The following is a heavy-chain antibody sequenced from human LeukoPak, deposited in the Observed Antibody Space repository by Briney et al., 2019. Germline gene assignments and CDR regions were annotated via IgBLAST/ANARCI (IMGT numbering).Heavy chain of an antibody. CDR1: GFTFSSYG. CDR2: ISYDGSNK. V-gene: IGHV3-30*18. D-gene: IGHD3-22*01. CDR3: AKFSQDYYDSSDGAFDI. Sequence: PGGSLRLSCAASGFTFSSYGMHWVRQAPGKGLEWVELISYDGSNKYYADSVKGRFTISRDNSKNTLYLQMNSLRAEDTAVYYCAKFSQDYYDSSDGAFDIWGQGTMVTVSS. J-gene: IGHJ3*02.